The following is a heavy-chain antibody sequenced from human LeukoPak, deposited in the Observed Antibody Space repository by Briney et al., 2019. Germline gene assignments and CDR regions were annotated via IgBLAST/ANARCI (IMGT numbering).Heavy chain of an antibody. J-gene: IGHJ4*02. D-gene: IGHD6-19*01. CDR3: VKDLYLSGWSSCFDY. V-gene: IGHV3-64D*06. CDR1: GFTFSSYA. CDR2: ISSNGGST. Sequence: GGSLRLSCSASGFTFSSYAMHWVRQAPGKGLEYVSAISSNGGSTYYADSVKGRFTISRDNSKNTLYLQMSSLRAEDTAVYYCVKDLYLSGWSSCFDYWGQGTLVTVSS.